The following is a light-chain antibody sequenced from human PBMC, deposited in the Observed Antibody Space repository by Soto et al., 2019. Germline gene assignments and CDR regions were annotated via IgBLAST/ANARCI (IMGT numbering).Light chain of an antibody. CDR1: SSDVGGYVY. CDR3: SSYAGINPDVI. J-gene: IGLJ2*01. CDR2: EVN. V-gene: IGLV2-8*01. Sequence: QSALTQPPSASGSPGQSVTISCTGTSSDVGGYVYVSWYQQYPGKAPKLMIFEVNKRDSGVPDRFSGSKSGNTASLSVPGLQADDEADYYCSSYAGINPDVIYGGGTWLTVL.